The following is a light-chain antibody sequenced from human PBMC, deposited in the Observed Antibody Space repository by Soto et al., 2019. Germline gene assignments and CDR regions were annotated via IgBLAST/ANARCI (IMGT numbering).Light chain of an antibody. J-gene: IGKJ1*01. CDR3: QQYNSYSRT. CDR2: DAS. Sequence: DIQMTHSPYTLSASVGDRVTITCRASQIISSWLAWYQQKPGKAPKLLIYDASSLESGVPSRFSRSGSGTEFTLPISSLQPDDFATYYCQQYNSYSRTFGQGTKVEIK. V-gene: IGKV1-5*01. CDR1: QIISSW.